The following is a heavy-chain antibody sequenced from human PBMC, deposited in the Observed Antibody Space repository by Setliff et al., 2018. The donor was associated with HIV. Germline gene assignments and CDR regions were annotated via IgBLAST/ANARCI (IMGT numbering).Heavy chain of an antibody. Sequence: PSETLSLTCTVSGGSIGSGGYYWSWIRQHPGKGLEWIGTVYYSGSTYYNPSLKSRITTSVDTSKNQFSLKLSSVTAEDTAVYYCTSARDFWSGYYTVPYYFHYWGQGTLVTVSS. J-gene: IGHJ4*02. CDR3: TSARDFWSGYYTVPYYFHY. CDR1: GGSIGSGGYY. CDR2: VYYSGST. D-gene: IGHD3-3*01. V-gene: IGHV4-39*07.